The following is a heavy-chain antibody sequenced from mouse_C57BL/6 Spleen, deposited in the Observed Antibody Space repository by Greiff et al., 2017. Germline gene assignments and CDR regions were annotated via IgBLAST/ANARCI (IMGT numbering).Heavy chain of an antibody. Sequence: VQLQQSGPELVKPGASVKIPCKASGYTFTDYNMDWVKQSHGKSLEWIGDINPNNGGNIYNQKFKGKATLTVDKSSSTAYMELRSLTSEDTAVYYCARTGSLRRGGFDYWGQGTTLTVSS. V-gene: IGHV1-18*01. CDR1: GYTFTDYN. CDR3: ARTGSLRRGGFDY. CDR2: INPNNGGN. D-gene: IGHD6-1*01. J-gene: IGHJ2*01.